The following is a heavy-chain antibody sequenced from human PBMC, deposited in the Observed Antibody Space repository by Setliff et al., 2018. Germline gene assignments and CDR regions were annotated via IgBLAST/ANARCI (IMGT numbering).Heavy chain of an antibody. CDR1: GVSISSYY. CDR2: IQNSGGI. Sequence: SETLSLTCNVSGVSISSYYWSWIRQAPGKGLESLGYIQNSGGINYNPSLKSRVTISVDTSTNQFSLKLTSVTAADTAVYYCARDGVFYAMDVWGQGTTVTVSS. CDR3: ARDGVFYAMDV. J-gene: IGHJ6*02. D-gene: IGHD2-2*01. V-gene: IGHV4-59*01.